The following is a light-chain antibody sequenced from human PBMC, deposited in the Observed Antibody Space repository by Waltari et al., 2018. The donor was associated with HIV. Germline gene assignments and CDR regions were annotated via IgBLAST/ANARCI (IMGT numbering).Light chain of an antibody. V-gene: IGLV3-21*02. Sequence: SYVLPQPPSVSVAPGQTATMTCGGDNIGANSMHWYQQKPGQAPVLRVYDDGDRGSEIPERFSGSNSGNTATLTIRSVEAGDEADYYFQVWDSSTDHVVFGRGTKVSVL. CDR1: NIGANS. CDR3: QVWDSSTDHVV. J-gene: IGLJ2*01. CDR2: DDG.